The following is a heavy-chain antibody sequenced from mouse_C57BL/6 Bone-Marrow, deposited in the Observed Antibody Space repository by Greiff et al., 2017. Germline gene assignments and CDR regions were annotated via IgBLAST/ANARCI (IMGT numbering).Heavy chain of an antibody. CDR2: INPSNGGT. J-gene: IGHJ4*01. Sequence: QVQLQQPGTELVKPGASVKLSCKASGYTFTSYWMHWVKQRPGQGLEWIGNINPSNGGTNYNEKVKGQATLTVDKSSSTAYMQLSSLSSEDSAVYYCATTVVATRYAMDYWGQGTSVTVSS. V-gene: IGHV1-53*01. CDR3: ATTVVATRYAMDY. CDR1: GYTFTSYW. D-gene: IGHD1-1*01.